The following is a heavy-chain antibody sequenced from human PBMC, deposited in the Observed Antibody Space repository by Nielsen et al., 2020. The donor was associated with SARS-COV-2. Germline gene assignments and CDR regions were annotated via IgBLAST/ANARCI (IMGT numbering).Heavy chain of an antibody. CDR1: GFTFSDHG. Sequence: GESLKISCVASGFTFSDHGMHWVRQAPGKGLEWVSVIFHDGTGPYYADSVKGRFTMSRDNSKNTVYLQMNSLRPEDTAVYYCAKDRSLVAGAIFYHFDYWGQGTLVTVSS. V-gene: IGHV3-30*02. D-gene: IGHD2-2*02. CDR3: AKDRSLVAGAIFYHFDY. CDR2: IFHDGTGP. J-gene: IGHJ4*02.